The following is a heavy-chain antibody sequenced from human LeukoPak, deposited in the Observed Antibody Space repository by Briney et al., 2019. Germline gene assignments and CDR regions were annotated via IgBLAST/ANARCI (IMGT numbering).Heavy chain of an antibody. V-gene: IGHV3-33*05. CDR3: ARDKGSGWFDCDY. J-gene: IGHJ4*02. CDR2: VTYGDNIA. Sequence: PGRSLRLSCAASGFSFNDYGMHWVRQAPGKGLEWLAVVTYGDNIAYYRDSVKGRFTVSRDNSKNTLYLQMNSLRAEDTAVYYCARDKGSGWFDCDYWGQGTLVTVSS. D-gene: IGHD6-19*01. CDR1: GFSFNDYG.